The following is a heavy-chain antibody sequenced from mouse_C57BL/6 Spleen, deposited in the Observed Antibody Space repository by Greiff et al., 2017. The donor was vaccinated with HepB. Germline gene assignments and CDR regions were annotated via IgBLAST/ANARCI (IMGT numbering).Heavy chain of an antibody. Sequence: LVESGAELVKPGASVKISCKASGYAFSSYWMNWVKQRPGKGLEWIGQIYPGDGDTNYNGKFKGKATLTADKSSSTAYMQLSSLPSEDSAVYFCARGSSYSYYFDYWGQGTTLTVSS. V-gene: IGHV1-80*01. J-gene: IGHJ2*01. CDR3: ARGSSYSYYFDY. CDR1: GYAFSSYW. CDR2: IYPGDGDT. D-gene: IGHD1-1*01.